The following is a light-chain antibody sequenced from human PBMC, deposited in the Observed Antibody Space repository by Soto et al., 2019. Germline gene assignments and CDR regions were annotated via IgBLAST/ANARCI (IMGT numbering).Light chain of an antibody. CDR3: ATWDDRLTAWV. CDR1: NSNIGSNA. Sequence: QSVLTQSPSVSGAPRQSVNISCSGNNSNIGSNAVHWYQQLPGKAPKLLMYYNDMLPSGVSDRFSSSKSGTSASLAISGLQSEDEGDYYCATWDDRLTAWVFGGGTKLPVL. V-gene: IGLV1-36*01. CDR2: YND. J-gene: IGLJ3*02.